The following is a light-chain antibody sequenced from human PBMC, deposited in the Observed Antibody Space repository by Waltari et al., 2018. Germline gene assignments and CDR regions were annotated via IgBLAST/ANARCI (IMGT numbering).Light chain of an antibody. Sequence: DVQLTHSPSTLSASVGDRVTITCRASESVKNNLAWYQHPPGKAPKVLVHKASRLERGVPARFSGSGYGTEFTLTISSLEPDDFATYYCHQYNTLPLTFGGGTKVEIK. CDR3: HQYNTLPLT. CDR1: ESVKNN. V-gene: IGKV1-5*03. CDR2: KAS. J-gene: IGKJ4*01.